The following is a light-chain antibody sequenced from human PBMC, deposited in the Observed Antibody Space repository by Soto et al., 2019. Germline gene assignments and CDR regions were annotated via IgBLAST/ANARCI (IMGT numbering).Light chain of an antibody. Sequence: QSALTQPASVSGSPGQSITISCTGTSSDVGGYNYVSWYQQHPGKAPKLMIYEVSNRPSGVSHRFSGSKSGNTASLTISGLQAEDEADYYCSSYTSISTLYVFGTGTKLTVL. J-gene: IGLJ1*01. CDR1: SSDVGGYNY. CDR3: SSYTSISTLYV. V-gene: IGLV2-14*01. CDR2: EVS.